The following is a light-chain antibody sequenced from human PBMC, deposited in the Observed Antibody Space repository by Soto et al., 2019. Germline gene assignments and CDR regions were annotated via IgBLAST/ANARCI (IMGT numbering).Light chain of an antibody. CDR1: SSDLGGYNY. J-gene: IGLJ2*01. Sequence: QSALTQPASVSGSPGQSVTISCTGTSSDLGGYNYVSWFQQQPGRAPKLMIYEVTNRPSGVSNRFSGSKSGNTASLTISGLQAEDEADYYCSSYTAINTVTFGGGTKLTVL. CDR3: SSYTAINTVT. CDR2: EVT. V-gene: IGLV2-14*01.